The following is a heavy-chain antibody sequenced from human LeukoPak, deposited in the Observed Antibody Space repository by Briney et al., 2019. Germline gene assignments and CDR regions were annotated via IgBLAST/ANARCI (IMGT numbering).Heavy chain of an antibody. CDR1: GFTFSSYG. CDR3: AKEGSVLLWFGESPDYFDY. CDR2: NSGSGGST. D-gene: IGHD3-10*01. J-gene: IGHJ4*02. Sequence: GWSLRLSCAASGFTFSSYGMSWVRQAPGKGLEWVSANSGSGGSTYYADSVKGRFTISRDNSKNTLYLQMNSLRAEDTAVYYCAKEGSVLLWFGESPDYFDYWGQGTLVTVSS. V-gene: IGHV3-23*01.